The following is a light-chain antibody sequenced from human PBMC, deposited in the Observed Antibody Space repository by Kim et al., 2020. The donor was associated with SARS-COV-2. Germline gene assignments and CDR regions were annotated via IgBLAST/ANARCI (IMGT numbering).Light chain of an antibody. Sequence: LSRGQRATLSCRASQSVSSSYLAWYQQKPGQAPRLLIYCASSRATGIPDRFSGSGSGTDFTLTISRLEPEDFAVYYCQQYGSSRTFGQGTKVDIK. J-gene: IGKJ1*01. CDR3: QQYGSSRT. CDR1: QSVSSSY. CDR2: CAS. V-gene: IGKV3-20*01.